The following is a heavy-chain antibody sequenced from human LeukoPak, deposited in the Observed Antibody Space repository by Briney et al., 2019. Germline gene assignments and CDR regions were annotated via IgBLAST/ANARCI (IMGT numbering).Heavy chain of an antibody. V-gene: IGHV3-48*03. CDR1: GFTFSSYE. CDR2: ISSSGSTI. J-gene: IGHJ4*02. D-gene: IGHD2-21*02. CDR3: ASSYCDGDCHSGFDY. Sequence: GGSLRLSCAASGFTFSSYEMNWVRQAPGKGLEWVSYISSSGSTIYYADSVKGRFTISRDNAKNSLYLQMNSLRAEDTAVYYCASSYCDGDCHSGFDYWGQGTLVTVSS.